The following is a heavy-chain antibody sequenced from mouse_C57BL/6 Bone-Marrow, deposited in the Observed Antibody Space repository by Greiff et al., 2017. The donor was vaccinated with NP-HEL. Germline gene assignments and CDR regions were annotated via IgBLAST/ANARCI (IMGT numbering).Heavy chain of an antibody. J-gene: IGHJ1*03. CDR1: GYTFTSYT. Sequence: VQLQQSGAELARPGASVKMSCKASGYTFTSYTMHWVKQRPGQGLEWIGYINPSSGYTKYTQKFKDKATLTADKSSSTAYMQLSSLTSEDSAVYYCARSVITTERNFDVWGTGTTVTVSS. CDR3: ARSVITTERNFDV. D-gene: IGHD1-1*01. V-gene: IGHV1-4*01. CDR2: INPSSGYT.